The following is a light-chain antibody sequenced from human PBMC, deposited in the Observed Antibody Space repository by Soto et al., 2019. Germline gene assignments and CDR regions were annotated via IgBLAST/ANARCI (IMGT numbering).Light chain of an antibody. CDR2: DAS. V-gene: IGKV1-33*01. CDR3: QQYEDLPLT. Sequence: DIQMTQSPSSLSASVGDRVTITCQASQDISNYLNWYQQXXXXAPKLLIFDASNVETGVPSRFSXXGSXXHXXFTIHSLQAEDIATYYCQQYEDLPLTFGGGTKVEI. CDR1: QDISNY. J-gene: IGKJ4*01.